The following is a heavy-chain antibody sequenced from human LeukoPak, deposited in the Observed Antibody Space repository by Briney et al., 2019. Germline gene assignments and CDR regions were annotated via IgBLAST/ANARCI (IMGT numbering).Heavy chain of an antibody. CDR3: VRDQGGSNSH. CDR2: ISSSGSTI. Sequence: GGSLRLSCAASGFTFSSYEMNWVRQAPGKGLEWVSYISSSGSTIYYADSVKGRFTISRDNAENSLYLQMNSLRADDTAVYFCVRDQGGSNSHWGQGTLVTVSS. J-gene: IGHJ4*02. V-gene: IGHV3-48*03. D-gene: IGHD1-26*01. CDR1: GFTFSSYE.